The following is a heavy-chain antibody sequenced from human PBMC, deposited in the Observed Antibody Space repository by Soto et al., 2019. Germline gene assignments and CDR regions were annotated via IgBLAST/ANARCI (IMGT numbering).Heavy chain of an antibody. Sequence: PGGSLRLSCVTSGFTFSSYGTHWVRQAPGKGLEWLAIIRYDGSNKYYGDSVKGRSTISRDNSNNTLYLEMNNLRAEDTAVYYCARDRTFYGSGSKGMDFWGQGTTVTVSS. CDR1: GFTFSSYG. V-gene: IGHV3-30*02. CDR3: ARDRTFYGSGSKGMDF. J-gene: IGHJ6*02. CDR2: IRYDGSNK. D-gene: IGHD3-10*01.